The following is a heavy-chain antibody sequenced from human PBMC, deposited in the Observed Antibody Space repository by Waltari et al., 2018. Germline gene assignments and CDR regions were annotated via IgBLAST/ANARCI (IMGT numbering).Heavy chain of an antibody. CDR2: INPNSGGT. Sequence: QVQLVQSGAEVKKPGASVKVSCKASGYTFTGYYMPWVATAPGQGIDGMGWINPNSGGTNYAQKFQGRVTMTRDTSISTAYMELSRLRSDDTAVYYCAREIVGAPFYYGMDVWGQGTTVTVSS. CDR3: AREIVGAPFYYGMDV. J-gene: IGHJ6*02. CDR1: GYTFTGYY. V-gene: IGHV1-2*02. D-gene: IGHD1-26*01.